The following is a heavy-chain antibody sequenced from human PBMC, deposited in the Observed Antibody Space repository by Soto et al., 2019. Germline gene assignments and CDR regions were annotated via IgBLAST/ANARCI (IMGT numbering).Heavy chain of an antibody. CDR1: GYPFTSYH. CDR3: ARASGYTFGYNYLDL. V-gene: IGHV1-46*01. Sequence: GASLKVSCKTSGYPFTSYHIHWMRQAPAQGLEWMGIINSNDNRIRSGEKFDGRVTLTRDTCTSTVYMELRSLRSEDTAVYYCARASGYTFGYNYLDLWGQGTLVTVSS. CDR2: INSNDNRI. J-gene: IGHJ5*02. D-gene: IGHD5-18*01.